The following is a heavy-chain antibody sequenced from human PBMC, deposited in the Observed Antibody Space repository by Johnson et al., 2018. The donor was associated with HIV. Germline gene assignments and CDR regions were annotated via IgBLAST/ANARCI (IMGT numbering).Heavy chain of an antibody. CDR1: GFTFTSYW. CDR3: GGSYLSPAVFDI. Sequence: VQLVESGGGLVQPGGSLRLSCAASGFTFTSYWMSWVRQAPGKGLEWVANIKQDGSEKYYVDSVKGRFTISRDNAKNSLYLQMNSLRVEAAAVYYCGGSYLSPAVFDIWGQGTMVTVSS. D-gene: IGHD3-16*02. V-gene: IGHV3-7*01. J-gene: IGHJ3*02. CDR2: IKQDGSEK.